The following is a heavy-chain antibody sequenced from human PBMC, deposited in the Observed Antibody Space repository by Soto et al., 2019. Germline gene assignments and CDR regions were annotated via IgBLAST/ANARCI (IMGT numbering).Heavy chain of an antibody. CDR3: ARVDTAMVYASFDY. CDR1: GGSISSSSYY. D-gene: IGHD5-18*01. Sequence: QLQLQESGLGLVKPSETLSLTCTVSGGSISSSSYYWGWIRQPPGKGLEWIGSIYYSGSTYYNPSLKSRVTISVDTSKNQFSLKLSSVTAADTAVYYCARVDTAMVYASFDYWGQGTLVTVSS. J-gene: IGHJ4*02. CDR2: IYYSGST. V-gene: IGHV4-39*01.